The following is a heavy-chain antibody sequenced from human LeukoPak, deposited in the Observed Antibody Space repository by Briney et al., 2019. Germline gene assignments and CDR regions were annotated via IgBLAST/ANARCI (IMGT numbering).Heavy chain of an antibody. J-gene: IGHJ4*02. Sequence: GGSLRLSCAASGFTFDDYAMHWVRQAPGKGLEWVSGISWNSGSIGYADSVKGRFTISRDNAKNTLYLQMNSLRAEGTAVYYCARTGGGSGYWGQGTLVTVSS. CDR3: ARTGGGSGY. V-gene: IGHV3-9*01. CDR2: ISWNSGSI. D-gene: IGHD2-15*01. CDR1: GFTFDDYA.